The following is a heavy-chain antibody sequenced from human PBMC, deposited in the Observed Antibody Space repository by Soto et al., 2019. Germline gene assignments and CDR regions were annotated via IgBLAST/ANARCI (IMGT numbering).Heavy chain of an antibody. V-gene: IGHV4-59*01. J-gene: IGHJ6*02. CDR3: ARELSYGMDV. CDR2: SYFSGST. Sequence: WTWIRQTPGKGLEWIGSSYFSGSTNYNPSLKGRVTISVDTSKSQFSLQLSSVIAADTAMYYCARELSYGMDVWGQGTTFTVSS.